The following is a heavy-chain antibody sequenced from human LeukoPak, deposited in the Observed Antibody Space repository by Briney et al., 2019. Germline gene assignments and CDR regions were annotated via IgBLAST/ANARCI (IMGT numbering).Heavy chain of an antibody. V-gene: IGHV1-18*01. Sequence: ASVNVSCKASGYTFPSYGISRVRPASGQGPAWMGWIRSYNGNTNYAQKLQGRVTMTTDTSTSRAYMELRSLRSDDTAVYYWGRDGRPEWELSYYYYGMDVWGQGTTVTVSS. CDR2: IRSYNGNT. J-gene: IGHJ6*01. CDR3: GRDGRPEWELSYYYYGMDV. CDR1: GYTFPSYG. D-gene: IGHD1-26*01.